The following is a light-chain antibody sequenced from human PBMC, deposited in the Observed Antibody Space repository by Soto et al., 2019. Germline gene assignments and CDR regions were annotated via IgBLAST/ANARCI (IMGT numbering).Light chain of an antibody. CDR3: SSYTTSNTRQIV. CDR2: DVS. CDR1: SSDVGGYNY. Sequence: QSALTQPASVSGSPGQSITISCTGTSSDVGGYNYVSWYQHHPGEAPKLMIYDVSNRPSGVSNRFSGSKSGNTASLTISWLQPEDEADYYCSSYTTSNTRQIVFGTGTKVTVL. J-gene: IGLJ1*01. V-gene: IGLV2-14*03.